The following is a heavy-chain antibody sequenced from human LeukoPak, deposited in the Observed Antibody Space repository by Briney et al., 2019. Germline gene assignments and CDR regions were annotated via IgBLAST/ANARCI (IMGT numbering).Heavy chain of an antibody. CDR2: IIPIFGTA. D-gene: IGHD5-18*01. Sequence: VASVKVSCKASGGTFSSYAISWVRQAPGQGLEWMGGIIPIFGTANYAQKFQGRVTITADESTSTAYMELSSLRSEDTAVYYCARGARGYSYDDAFDIWGQGTMVTVSP. CDR3: ARGARGYSYDDAFDI. J-gene: IGHJ3*02. V-gene: IGHV1-69*01. CDR1: GGTFSSYA.